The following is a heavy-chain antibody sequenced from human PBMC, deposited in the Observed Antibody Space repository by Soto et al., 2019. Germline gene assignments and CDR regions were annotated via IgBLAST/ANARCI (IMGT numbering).Heavy chain of an antibody. Sequence: QVQLVESGGGVVPPGKSLRLSCTASGFVFSAHPMHWVRQAPGKGLEWVAHISYDGYTQYYADSVRGRFTISRDNSENTVYLHMTPPTTDDTAVYYCAKSIVAKIPRVIDVWGPGTLVIVSS. CDR1: GFVFSAHP. J-gene: IGHJ4*02. CDR3: AKSIVAKIPRVIDV. V-gene: IGHV3-30-3*02. CDR2: ISYDGYTQ. D-gene: IGHD3-16*02.